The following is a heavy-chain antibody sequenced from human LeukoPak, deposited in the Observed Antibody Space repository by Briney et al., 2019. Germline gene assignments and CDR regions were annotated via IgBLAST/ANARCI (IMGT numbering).Heavy chain of an antibody. D-gene: IGHD3-22*01. CDR3: AKDIDGYYDSSGYYFDY. CDR2: ISWNSGSI. V-gene: IGHV3-9*01. CDR1: GFIFDDYA. J-gene: IGHJ4*02. Sequence: GGSLRLSCAASGFIFDDYAMHWVRQAPGKGLEWVSGISWNSGSIGYADSVKGRFTISRDNAKNSLYLQMNSLRAEDTALYYCAKDIDGYYDSSGYYFDYWGQGTLVTVSS.